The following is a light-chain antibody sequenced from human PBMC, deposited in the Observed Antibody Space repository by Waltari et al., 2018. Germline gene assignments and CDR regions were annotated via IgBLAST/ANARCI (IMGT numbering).Light chain of an antibody. J-gene: IGLJ7*01. V-gene: IGLV1-51*02. CDR1: SSNIGTNY. CDR2: ENT. CDR3: GTWDSSLSGAV. Sequence: QSVLTQPPPVSAAPGQRVTISCSGGSSNIGTNYVSWYRQFPGTAPKLLIYENTERPSGIPGRFSGSKSGTSATLDITGLQAGDEADYYCGTWDSSLSGAVFGGGTHLTVL.